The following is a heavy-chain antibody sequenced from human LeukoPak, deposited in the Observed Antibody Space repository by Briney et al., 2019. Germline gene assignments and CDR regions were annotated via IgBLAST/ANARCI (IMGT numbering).Heavy chain of an antibody. V-gene: IGHV3-30*04. CDR2: ISYDGSNK. CDR1: GFTFSGYP. D-gene: IGHD3-3*01. CDR3: ARVPIYDYDFWSGYFNYYYYGMDV. J-gene: IGHJ6*02. Sequence: GKSLRLSCAASGFTFSGYPIHWVRQAPGKGLEWVAVISYDGSNKYYADSVKGRFTISRDNSKNTLYLQMNSLRAEDTAVYYCARVPIYDYDFWSGYFNYYYYGMDVWGQGTTVTVSS.